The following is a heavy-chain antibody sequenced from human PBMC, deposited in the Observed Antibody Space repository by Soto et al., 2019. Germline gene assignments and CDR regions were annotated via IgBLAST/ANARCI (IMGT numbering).Heavy chain of an antibody. Sequence: GASVKVSCKASGYTFTSYDSNWVRQATGQGLEWMGWMNPNSGNTGYAQKFQGRVTMTRNTSISTAYMELSSLRSEDTAVYYCARGLPANYETDLSAFDIWGQGTMVTVSS. V-gene: IGHV1-8*01. CDR1: GYTFTSYD. D-gene: IGHD4-4*01. CDR3: ARGLPANYETDLSAFDI. CDR2: MNPNSGNT. J-gene: IGHJ3*02.